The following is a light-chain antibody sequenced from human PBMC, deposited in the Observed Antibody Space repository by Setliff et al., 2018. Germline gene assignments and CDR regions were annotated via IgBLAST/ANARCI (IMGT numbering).Light chain of an antibody. V-gene: IGLV1-47*01. CDR1: SSNIGSNY. CDR2: RNN. J-gene: IGLJ1*01. Sequence: QSVLTQPPSASGTPGQRVTISCSGSSSNIGSNYVYWYQQLPGTAPKLLIYRNNQRPSGVPDRFSGSKSGTSASLAISGLRSEYEADYYCCSYAGSYTSLYVFGTGTKVTVL. CDR3: CSYAGSYTSLYV.